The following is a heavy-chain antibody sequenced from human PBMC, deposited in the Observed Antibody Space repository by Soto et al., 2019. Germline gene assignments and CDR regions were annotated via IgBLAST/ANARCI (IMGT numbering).Heavy chain of an antibody. J-gene: IGHJ6*03. CDR2: ISSSSSTI. CDR3: AREAGGYCSSTSCYPHYYYYYYMDV. V-gene: IGHV3-48*01. Sequence: GSLRLSCAASGFTFSSYGMHWVRQAPGKGLEWVSYISSSSSTIYYADSVKGRFTISRDNAKNSLYLQMNSLRAEDTAVYYCAREAGGYCSSTSCYPHYYYYYYMDVWGKGTTVTVSS. D-gene: IGHD2-2*01. CDR1: GFTFSSYG.